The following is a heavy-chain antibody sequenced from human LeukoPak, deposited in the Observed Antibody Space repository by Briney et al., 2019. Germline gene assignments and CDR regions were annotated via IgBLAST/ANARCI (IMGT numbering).Heavy chain of an antibody. CDR1: GFTFSSYS. Sequence: GGSLRLSCAASGFTFSSYSMNWVRQAPGKGLEWVSSISSSSSYIYYADSVKGRFTISRDNAKNSLYLQMNSLRAEDTAVYYCARDKNYDFWSGYYGGVDYYYYGMDVWGQGTTVTVS. CDR3: ARDKNYDFWSGYYGGVDYYYYGMDV. V-gene: IGHV3-21*01. D-gene: IGHD3-3*01. J-gene: IGHJ6*02. CDR2: ISSSSSYI.